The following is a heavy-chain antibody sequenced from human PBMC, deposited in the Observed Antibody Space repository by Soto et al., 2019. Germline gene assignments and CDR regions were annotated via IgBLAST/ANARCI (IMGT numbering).Heavy chain of an antibody. V-gene: IGHV4-30-4*01. CDR1: GGSISSGDYY. J-gene: IGHJ5*02. D-gene: IGHD2-2*01. CDR3: ARAHDRIVPAAIWFDP. Sequence: KPSETLSLTCTVSGGSISSGDYYWSWIRQPPGKGLEWIGYIYYSGSTYYNPSLKSRVTISVDTSKNQFSLKLSSVTAADTAVYYCARAHDRIVPAAIWFDPWGQGTLVTVSS. CDR2: IYYSGST.